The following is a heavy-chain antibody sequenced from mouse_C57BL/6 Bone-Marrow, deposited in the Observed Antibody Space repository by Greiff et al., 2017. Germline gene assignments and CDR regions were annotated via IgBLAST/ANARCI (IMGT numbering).Heavy chain of an antibody. D-gene: IGHD1-1*01. Sequence: EVQGVESGGGLVQPGGSLKLSCAASGFTFSDYYMYWVRQTPEKRLEWVAYISNGGGSTYYPDTVKGRFTISRDNAKNTLYLQMSRLQSEDTAMYYCARCYYGSSNYFDYWGQGTTLTVSS. J-gene: IGHJ2*01. CDR3: ARCYYGSSNYFDY. CDR1: GFTFSDYY. CDR2: ISNGGGST. V-gene: IGHV5-12*01.